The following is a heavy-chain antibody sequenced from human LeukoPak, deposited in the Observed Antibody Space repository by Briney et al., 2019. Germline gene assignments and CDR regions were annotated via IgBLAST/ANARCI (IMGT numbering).Heavy chain of an antibody. CDR3: ARPRELLSAEYFQH. V-gene: IGHV3-30-3*01. CDR2: ISHDGSNK. CDR1: GFTFSSYA. Sequence: PGRSLRLSCAASGFTFSSYAMHWVRQAPGKGLEWVALISHDGSNKYFADSVKGRFTISRDNAKNSLYLQMNSLRAEDTAVYYCARPRELLSAEYFQHWGQGTLVTVSS. D-gene: IGHD1-26*01. J-gene: IGHJ1*01.